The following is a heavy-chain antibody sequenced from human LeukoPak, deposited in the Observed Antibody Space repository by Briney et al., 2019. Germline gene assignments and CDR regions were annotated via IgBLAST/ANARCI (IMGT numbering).Heavy chain of an antibody. Sequence: PSETLSLTCAVSGYSISSGYYWGWIRQPPGKGLEWIGSIYHSGSTYYNPSLKSRVTISVDTSKNQFSLKLSSVTAADTAVYYCARGAVAGTDIGDYWDQGTLVTVSS. J-gene: IGHJ4*02. D-gene: IGHD6-19*01. CDR1: GYSISSGYY. V-gene: IGHV4-38-2*01. CDR3: ARGAVAGTDIGDY. CDR2: IYHSGST.